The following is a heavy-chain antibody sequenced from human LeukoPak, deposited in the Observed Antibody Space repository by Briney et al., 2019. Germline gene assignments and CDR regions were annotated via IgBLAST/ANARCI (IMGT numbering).Heavy chain of an antibody. J-gene: IGHJ3*02. V-gene: IGHV1-69*05. D-gene: IGHD5-24*01. CDR2: IIPIFGTA. CDR3: AREGLEMATIWGTGNGAFDI. Sequence: VASVKVSCKASGGTFSSYAITWVRQAPGQGLEWMGRIIPIFGTANYAQKFRGRVTITTDESTSTAYMELSTLRSDDTAVYYCAREGLEMATIWGTGNGAFDIWGQGTMVTVSS. CDR1: GGTFSSYA.